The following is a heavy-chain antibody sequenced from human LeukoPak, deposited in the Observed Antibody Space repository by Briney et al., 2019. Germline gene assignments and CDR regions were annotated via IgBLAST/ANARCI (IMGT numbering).Heavy chain of an antibody. CDR3: CLVGSYYRLDY. D-gene: IGHD3-10*01. CDR1: GFTFSSYS. CDR2: ISSSSYI. J-gene: IGHJ4*02. Sequence: PGGSLRLSCAASGFTFSSYSMNWVRQAPGKGLEWVSSISSSSYIYYADSVKGRFTISRDNAKNSLYLQMNSLRAEDTAVYYCCLVGSYYRLDYWGQGTLVTVSS. V-gene: IGHV3-21*01.